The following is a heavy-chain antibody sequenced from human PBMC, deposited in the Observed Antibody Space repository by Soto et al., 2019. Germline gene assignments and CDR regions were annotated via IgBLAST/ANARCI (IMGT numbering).Heavy chain of an antibody. Sequence: GGSLRLSCVVSGFTFSMYWMHWVRQVPGKGLVWLSRVDTGGSDTAYADSVRGRFTISRDNAKNTVYLRMHRLRADDTAVYYCARGRYHAMDVWGQGITVTVSS. CDR1: GFTFSMYW. J-gene: IGHJ6*02. CDR2: VDTGGSDT. CDR3: ARGRYHAMDV. V-gene: IGHV3-74*01.